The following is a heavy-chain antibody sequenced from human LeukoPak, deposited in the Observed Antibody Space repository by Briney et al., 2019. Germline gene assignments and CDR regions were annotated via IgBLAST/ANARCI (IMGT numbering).Heavy chain of an antibody. Sequence: GASVKVSCKASGYTFTSYGISWVRLAPGQGLEWMGWISAYNGNTNYAQKLQGRVTMTTDTSTSTAYMELRSLRSDDTAVYYCARVPRARGSYYYGMDVWGQGTTVTVSS. V-gene: IGHV1-18*01. CDR3: ARVPRARGSYYYGMDV. D-gene: IGHD3-16*01. J-gene: IGHJ6*02. CDR2: ISAYNGNT. CDR1: GYTFTSYG.